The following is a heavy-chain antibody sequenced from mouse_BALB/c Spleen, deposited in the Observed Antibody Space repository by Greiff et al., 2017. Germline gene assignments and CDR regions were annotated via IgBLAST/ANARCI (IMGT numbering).Heavy chain of an antibody. Sequence: EVKLVESGGGLVQPGGSLRLSCATSGFTFTDYYMSWVRQPPGKALEWLGFISNKANGDTTEYSASVKVRFTISRDNSQSILYLQMNTLRAEDSATYYCARGPRAWFAYWGQGTLVTVSA. CDR2: ISNKANGDTT. CDR1: GFTFTDYY. CDR3: ARGPRAWFAY. D-gene: IGHD3-3*01. V-gene: IGHV7-3*02. J-gene: IGHJ3*01.